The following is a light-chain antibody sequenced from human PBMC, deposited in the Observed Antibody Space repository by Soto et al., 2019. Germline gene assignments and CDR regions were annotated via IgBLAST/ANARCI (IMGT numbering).Light chain of an antibody. V-gene: IGLV2-14*01. CDR3: SSYTISSTHVV. CDR2: DVS. Sequence: QSALTQPASVSGSPGQSIIISCTGTSGDVGGYNYVSWYQQHPGKAPKLMISDVSNRPSGVSNRFSGSKSGNTASLTISGLQAEDEADYYCSSYTISSTHVVFGGGTKVTVL. J-gene: IGLJ2*01. CDR1: SGDVGGYNY.